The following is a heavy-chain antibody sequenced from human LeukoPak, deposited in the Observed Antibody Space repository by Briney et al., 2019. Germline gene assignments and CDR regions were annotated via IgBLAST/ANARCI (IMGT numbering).Heavy chain of an antibody. CDR2: ISSSSSYI. CDR1: GFTFSSYS. Sequence: GGSLRLSCAASGFTFSSYSMKWVRQAPGKGVEWVSSISSSSSYIYYADSVKGRFTISRDNAKNSLYLQMNSLRAEDTAVYYCARVVILPDYWGQGTLVTVSS. D-gene: IGHD3-22*01. J-gene: IGHJ4*02. V-gene: IGHV3-21*01. CDR3: ARVVILPDY.